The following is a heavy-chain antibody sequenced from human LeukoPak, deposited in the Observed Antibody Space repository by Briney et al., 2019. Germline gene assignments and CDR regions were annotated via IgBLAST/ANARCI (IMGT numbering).Heavy chain of an antibody. CDR2: IYPGDSDT. J-gene: IGHJ3*02. CDR1: GYRFTSYW. CDR3: ARLSDQRAFDI. V-gene: IGHV5-51*01. D-gene: IGHD5/OR15-5a*01. Sequence: GESLQISCKGSGYRFTSYWIGWVRPMPGKGLEWMGIIYPGDSDTRYSPSFQGQVTISADKSISTAYLQWSSLKASDTAMYYCARLSDQRAFDIWGQGTMVTVSS.